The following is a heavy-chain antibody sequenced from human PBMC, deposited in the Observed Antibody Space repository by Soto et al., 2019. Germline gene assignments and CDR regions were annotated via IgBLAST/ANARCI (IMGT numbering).Heavy chain of an antibody. CDR1: GGSISSSSYY. V-gene: IGHV4-39*01. D-gene: IGHD4-17*01. CDR2: IYYSGST. J-gene: IGHJ4*02. Sequence: PSETLSLTCTVSGGSISSSSYYWGWIRQPPGKGLEWIGSIYYSGSTYYNPSLKSRVTISVDTSKNQFSLKLSSVTAADTAVYYCARSKTTSYFDYWGQGTLVTVSS. CDR3: ARSKTTSYFDY.